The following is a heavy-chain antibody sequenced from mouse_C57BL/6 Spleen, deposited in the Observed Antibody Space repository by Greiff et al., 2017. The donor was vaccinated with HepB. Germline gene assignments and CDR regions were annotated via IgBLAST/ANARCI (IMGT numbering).Heavy chain of an antibody. CDR3: ARGDREDAMDY. CDR1: GFTFSDYG. Sequence: EVMLVESGGGLVKPGGSLKLSCAASGFTFSDYGMNWVRQAPEKGLEWVAYISSGSSTIYYADTVKGRFTITRDNAKTTLFLQMTSLRSEDKAMYYCARGDREDAMDYWGQGTSVTVSS. CDR2: ISSGSSTI. V-gene: IGHV5-17*01. J-gene: IGHJ4*01.